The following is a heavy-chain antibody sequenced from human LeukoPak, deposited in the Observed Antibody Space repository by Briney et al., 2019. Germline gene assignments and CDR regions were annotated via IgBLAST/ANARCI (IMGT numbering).Heavy chain of an antibody. Sequence: RSSETLSLTCTVSGGSISSYYWSWIRQPPGKGLEWIGYIYYSGSTNYNPSLKSRVTISVDTSKNQFSLKLSSVTAADTAVYYCACSTVTTGAFDIWGQGTMVTVSS. D-gene: IGHD4-17*01. CDR2: IYYSGST. CDR3: ACSTVTTGAFDI. CDR1: GGSISSYY. V-gene: IGHV4-59*08. J-gene: IGHJ3*02.